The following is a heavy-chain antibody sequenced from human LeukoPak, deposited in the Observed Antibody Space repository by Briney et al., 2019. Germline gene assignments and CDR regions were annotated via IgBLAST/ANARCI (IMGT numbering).Heavy chain of an antibody. J-gene: IGHJ5*02. V-gene: IGHV3-30*02. CDR1: GFNFSRNG. CDR3: ARDFDDVNGYYYYIPDS. D-gene: IGHD3-22*01. CDR2: IRYDGSNK. Sequence: PGGSLRLSCAASGFNFSRNGMHWVRQAPGKGLEWVSFIRYDGSNKFYVDSVRGRFTISRDNSKNTLYLQMNSLRTEDTAVYYCARDFDDVNGYYYYIPDSWGRGMLVTVS.